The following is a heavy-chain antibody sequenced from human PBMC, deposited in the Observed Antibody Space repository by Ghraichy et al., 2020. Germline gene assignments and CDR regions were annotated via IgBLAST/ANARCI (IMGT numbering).Heavy chain of an antibody. CDR2: VRYSGGT. D-gene: IGHD6-19*01. CDR1: GASVSSTSYY. Sequence: SETLSLTCAVSGASVSSTSYYWGWLRQTPGMGLEWIGYVRYSGGTTYIPSLKSRLTMSINTSKNQFSLTLRSVTTADTAVYYCASELVGGWRFDFWGLGTLVTVSS. CDR3: ASELVGGWRFDF. V-gene: IGHV4-61*01. J-gene: IGHJ4*02.